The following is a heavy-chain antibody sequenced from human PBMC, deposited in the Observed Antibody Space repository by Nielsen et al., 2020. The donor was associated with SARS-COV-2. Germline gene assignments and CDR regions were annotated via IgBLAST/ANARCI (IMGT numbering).Heavy chain of an antibody. CDR1: GFTFDAYG. J-gene: IGHJ5*02. Sequence: GESLKLSCAASGFTFDAYGMSWVRQAPGTGLEWVSGINWNGGSTGYADSVKGRFTISRDNAKNSLYLQMNSLRAEDTAVYYCATRHTWELLFHLWAWGQGTLVTVSS. D-gene: IGHD3-10*01. CDR2: INWNGGST. V-gene: IGHV3-20*04. CDR3: ATRHTWELLFHLWA.